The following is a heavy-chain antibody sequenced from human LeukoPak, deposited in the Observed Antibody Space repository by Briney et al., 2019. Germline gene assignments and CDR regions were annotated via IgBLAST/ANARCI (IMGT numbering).Heavy chain of an antibody. J-gene: IGHJ4*02. V-gene: IGHV4-38-2*02. CDR1: GYSISSGYY. D-gene: IGHD6-6*01. CDR3: ARVGRIAARPGN. Sequence: SETLSLSCTVSGYSISSGYYWGWIRRPPGKGLEWIGSIYHSGSTYYNPSLKSRVTISVDTSKNQFSLKLSSVTAADTAVYYCARVGRIAARPGNWGQGTLVTVSS. CDR2: IYHSGST.